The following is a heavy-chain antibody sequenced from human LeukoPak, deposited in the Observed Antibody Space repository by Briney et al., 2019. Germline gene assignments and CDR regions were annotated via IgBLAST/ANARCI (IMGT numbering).Heavy chain of an antibody. J-gene: IGHJ4*02. CDR3: AREGRELLSNDDY. D-gene: IGHD3-10*01. Sequence: PSETLSLTCSVSGGSISSYQWTWIRQPAGKGLEWIGRMYASGSTNYNPSLKSRVTMSVDTSKNQFSLKLSSVTAADTAVYYCAREGRELLSNDDYWGQGTLVTVSS. CDR1: GGSISSYQ. CDR2: MYASGST. V-gene: IGHV4-4*07.